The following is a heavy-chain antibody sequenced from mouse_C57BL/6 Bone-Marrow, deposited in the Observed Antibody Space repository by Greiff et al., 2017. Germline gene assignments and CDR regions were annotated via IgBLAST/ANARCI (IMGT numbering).Heavy chain of an antibody. D-gene: IGHD1-1*01. J-gene: IGHJ2*01. CDR3: TFITTVVATNFDY. V-gene: IGHV14-4*01. CDR1: GFNIKDDY. CDR2: IDPENGDT. Sequence: EVQLQQSGAELVRPGASVKLSCTASGFNIKDDYMHWVKQRPEQGLEWIGWIDPENGDTEYASKFQGKATITAVTSSNTAYLQLSSLTSEDTAVYYCTFITTVVATNFDYWGQGTTLTVSS.